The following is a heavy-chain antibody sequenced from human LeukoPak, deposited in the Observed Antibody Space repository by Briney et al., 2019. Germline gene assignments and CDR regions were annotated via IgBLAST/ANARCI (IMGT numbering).Heavy chain of an antibody. CDR3: AKPTWPYYFDY. V-gene: IGHV3-30*02. CDR1: GFTFSSYG. CDR2: IRYDGSNK. D-gene: IGHD2/OR15-2a*01. J-gene: IGHJ4*02. Sequence: GGSLRLSCAASGFTFSSYGMHWVRQAPGKGLEWVAFIRYDGSNKYYADSVKGRFTISRDNSKNTLYLQMNSLRAEDTAVYYCAKPTWPYYFDYWGQRTLVTVSS.